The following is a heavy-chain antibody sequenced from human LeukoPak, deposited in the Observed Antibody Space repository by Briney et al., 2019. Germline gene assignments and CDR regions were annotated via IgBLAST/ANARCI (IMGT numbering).Heavy chain of an antibody. CDR3: ARGGDGYTLRY. CDR1: GFTFSSYS. V-gene: IGHV3-48*01. J-gene: IGHJ4*02. Sequence: GGSLRLSCAASGFTFSSYSMNWVRQAPGKGLEWISYISGSSSTIYYADSVKGRFTISRDNAKNSLYLQMNSLRAEDTAVYYCARGGDGYTLRYWGQGALVTVSS. D-gene: IGHD5-24*01. CDR2: ISGSSSTI.